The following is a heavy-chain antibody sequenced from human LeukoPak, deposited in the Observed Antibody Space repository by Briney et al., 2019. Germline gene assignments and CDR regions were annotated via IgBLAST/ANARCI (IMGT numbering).Heavy chain of an antibody. Sequence: PGGSLRLSCAASGLTFRNYGMHWVRQAPGKGLEWVAVIWYDGSNEGYADSVKGRFTISRDNSKNMLYLQMNSLRDEDTAVYHCATNSGTPPRYMNVWGKGTTVSVSS. V-gene: IGHV3-33*01. D-gene: IGHD1-26*01. CDR2: IWYDGSNE. CDR3: ATNSGTPPRYMNV. J-gene: IGHJ6*03. CDR1: GLTFRNYG.